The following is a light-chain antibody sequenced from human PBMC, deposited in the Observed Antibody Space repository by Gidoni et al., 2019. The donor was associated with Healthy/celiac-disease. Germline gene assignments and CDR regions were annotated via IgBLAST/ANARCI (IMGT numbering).Light chain of an antibody. CDR1: QSVSSSY. CDR3: QQYGXSXPMYT. V-gene: IGKV3-20*01. J-gene: IGKJ2*01. Sequence: EIVLTQSPGTLSLSPGERATLSCRASQSVSSSYLAWYQQKPGQAPRLLIYGASSRATGIPDRFSGSGSGTDFTLTISRLEPEDFAVYYCQQYGXSXPMYT. CDR2: GAS.